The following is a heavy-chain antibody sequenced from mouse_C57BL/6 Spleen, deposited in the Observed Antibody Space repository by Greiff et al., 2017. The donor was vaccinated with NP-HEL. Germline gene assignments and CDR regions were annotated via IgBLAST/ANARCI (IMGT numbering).Heavy chain of an antibody. J-gene: IGHJ3*01. D-gene: IGHD2-5*01. Sequence: EVKVEESGGGLVQPGGSMKLSCVASGFTFSNYWMNWVRQSPEKGLEWVAQIRLKSDNYATHYAESVKGRFTISRDDSKSSVYLQMNNLRAEDTGIYYCTDSNDWFAYWGQGTLVTVSA. CDR1: GFTFSNYW. CDR3: TDSNDWFAY. V-gene: IGHV6-3*01. CDR2: IRLKSDNYAT.